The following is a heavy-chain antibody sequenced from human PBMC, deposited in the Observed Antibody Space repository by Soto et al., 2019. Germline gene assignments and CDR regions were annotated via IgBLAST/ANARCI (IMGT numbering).Heavy chain of an antibody. CDR2: ISYDGSNK. V-gene: IGHV3-30*18. Sequence: GGSLRLSCAASGFTFSSYGMHWVRQAPGKGLEWVAVISYDGSNKYYADSVKGRFTISRDNSKNTLYLQMNSLRAEDTAVYYCAKDLFRFLEWLSFDYWGQGTLVTVSS. J-gene: IGHJ4*02. CDR3: AKDLFRFLEWLSFDY. CDR1: GFTFSSYG. D-gene: IGHD3-3*01.